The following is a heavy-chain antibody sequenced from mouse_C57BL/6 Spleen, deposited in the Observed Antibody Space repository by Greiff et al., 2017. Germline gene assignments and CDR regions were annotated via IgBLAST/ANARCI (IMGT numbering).Heavy chain of an antibody. D-gene: IGHD2-5*01. Sequence: QVQLQQSGAELVRPGASVKLSCKASGYTFTDYYINWVKQRPGQGLEWIARIYPGSGNTYYNEKFKGKATLTAEKSSSTAYMQLSSLTSEDSAVYFCATAYYSKGFAYWGQGTLVTVSA. CDR2: IYPGSGNT. CDR1: GYTFTDYY. V-gene: IGHV1-76*01. J-gene: IGHJ3*01. CDR3: ATAYYSKGFAY.